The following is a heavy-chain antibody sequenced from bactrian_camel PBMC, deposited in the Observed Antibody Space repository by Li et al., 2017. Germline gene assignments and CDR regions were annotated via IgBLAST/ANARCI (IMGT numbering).Heavy chain of an antibody. Sequence: VQLVESGGGLVQPGGSLGLSCVASGFTFSDATMSWVRQAPGKGLEWVSSINIGGGTTYYADSLKGRFTIFRDNAKNTLYLEMINLKPEDTAVYYCAADLKLGRNGRCYPRMDRAVDFGYWGQGTQVTVS. J-gene: IGHJ6*01. V-gene: IGHV3S31*01. CDR2: INIGGGTT. D-gene: IGHD2*01. CDR1: GFTFSDAT. CDR3: AADLKLGRNGRCYPRMDRAVDFGY.